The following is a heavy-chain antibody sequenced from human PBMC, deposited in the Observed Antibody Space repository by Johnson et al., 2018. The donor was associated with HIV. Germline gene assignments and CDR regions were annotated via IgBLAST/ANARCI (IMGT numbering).Heavy chain of an antibody. V-gene: IGHV3-30*02. CDR1: GFTVSSNY. J-gene: IGHJ3*02. Sequence: QVQLVESGGGLVQPGGSLRLSCAASGFTVSSNYMNWVRQAPGKGLEWVAFIRYDGSNKYYADSVKGRFTISRDNSKNTLYLQMNSLRAEDTAVYYCAKDKPYGSGLLLGAFDIWGQGTMVTVSS. CDR3: AKDKPYGSGLLLGAFDI. CDR2: IRYDGSNK. D-gene: IGHD3-10*01.